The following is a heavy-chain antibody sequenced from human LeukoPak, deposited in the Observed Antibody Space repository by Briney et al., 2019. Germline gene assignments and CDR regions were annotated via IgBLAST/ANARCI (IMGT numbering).Heavy chain of an antibody. J-gene: IGHJ5*02. CDR2: IYHSGST. CDR1: GGPISSSNW. V-gene: IGHV4-4*02. D-gene: IGHD1-7*01. Sequence: SETLSLTSAVSGGPISSSNWWSWVRQPPGKGLEWIGEIYHSGSTNYNPSLKSRVTISVDESKNQFSLKLSSVTAADTAVYYCARSDNWNYRWFDPWGQGTLVTVSS. CDR3: ARSDNWNYRWFDP.